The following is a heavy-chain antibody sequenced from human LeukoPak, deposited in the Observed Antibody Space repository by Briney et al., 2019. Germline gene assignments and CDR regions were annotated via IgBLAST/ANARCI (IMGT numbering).Heavy chain of an antibody. J-gene: IGHJ4*02. D-gene: IGHD6-19*01. CDR3: ARAETTVAGTGYDY. CDR2: IYTSGST. V-gene: IGHV4-4*07. Sequence: KPSETLSLTCTVSGDSISNYYWSWIRQPAGKGLEWIGRIYTSGSTNYNPSLKSRVTMSVDTSKNQFSLQLNSVTPEDTAVYYCARAETTVAGTGYDYWGQGTLVTVSS. CDR1: GDSISNYY.